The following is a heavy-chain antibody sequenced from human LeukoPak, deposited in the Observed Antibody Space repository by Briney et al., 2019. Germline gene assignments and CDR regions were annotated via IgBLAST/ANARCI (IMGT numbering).Heavy chain of an antibody. V-gene: IGHV4-34*01. CDR3: ARPARSSGWYHY. J-gene: IGHJ4*02. CDR1: GGSFSGYY. D-gene: IGHD6-19*01. CDR2: INHSGST. Sequence: SETLSLTCAVYGGSFSGYYWSWIRQPPGKGLEWIGEINHSGSTNYNPSLKSRVTISVDTSKNQFSLKLSSVTAADTAVYYCARPARSSGWYHYWGQGTLVTVSS.